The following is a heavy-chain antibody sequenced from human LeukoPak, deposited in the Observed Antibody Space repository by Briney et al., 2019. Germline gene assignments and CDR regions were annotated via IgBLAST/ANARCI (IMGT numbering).Heavy chain of an antibody. CDR3: ARAPQVYFDY. CDR1: GFTFSSYA. Sequence: GGSLRLSCAASGFTFSSYAMHWVRQAPGKGLEWVAVISYDGSNKYYADSVKGRFTISRDNSKNTLYLQMNSLRAEDTAVYYCARAPQVYFDYWGQGTLVTVSS. CDR2: ISYDGSNK. V-gene: IGHV3-30-3*01. J-gene: IGHJ4*02.